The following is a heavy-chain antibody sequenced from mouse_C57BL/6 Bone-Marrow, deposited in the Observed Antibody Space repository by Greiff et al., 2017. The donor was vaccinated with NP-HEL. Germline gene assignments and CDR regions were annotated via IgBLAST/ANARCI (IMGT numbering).Heavy chain of an antibody. D-gene: IGHD5-5*01. CDR2: ISDGGSYT. CDR3: ARDRLPGYFDY. CDR1: GFTFSSYA. Sequence: DVMLVESGGGLVKPGGSLKLSCAASGFTFSSYAMSWVRQTPEKRLEWVATISDGGSYTYYPDNVKGRFTISRDNAKNNLYLQMSHLKSEDTAMYYCARDRLPGYFDYWGQGTTLTVSS. V-gene: IGHV5-4*01. J-gene: IGHJ2*01.